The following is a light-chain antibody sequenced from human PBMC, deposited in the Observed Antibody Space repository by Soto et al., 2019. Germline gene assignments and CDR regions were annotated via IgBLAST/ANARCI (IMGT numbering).Light chain of an antibody. V-gene: IGKV1-27*01. CDR3: QKYNSAPRT. CDR1: QGIANY. CDR2: AAS. J-gene: IGKJ1*01. Sequence: DIQMTQSPSSLSASVGDGVTITCRASQGIANYLAWYQHKPGKVPNLLIYAASTLQSGVPSRSSGGGSGTDFTLTISSLQPEDVATYYCQKYNSAPRTFGQGTKVDIK.